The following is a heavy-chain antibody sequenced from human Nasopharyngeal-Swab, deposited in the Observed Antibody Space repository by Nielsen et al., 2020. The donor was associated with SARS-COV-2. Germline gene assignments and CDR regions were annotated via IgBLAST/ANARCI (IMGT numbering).Heavy chain of an antibody. Sequence: GGSLRLSFAASGFTFISYAMPWVPQAPGKGLEWVAVISYDGSNKYYADSVKGRFTISRDNSKNTLYLQMNSLRAEDTAVYYCAKGGGRTGTVGLDIWGQGTMVTVSS. CDR1: GFTFISYA. CDR3: AKGGGRTGTVGLDI. J-gene: IGHJ3*02. CDR2: ISYDGSNK. D-gene: IGHD1-1*01. V-gene: IGHV3-30*18.